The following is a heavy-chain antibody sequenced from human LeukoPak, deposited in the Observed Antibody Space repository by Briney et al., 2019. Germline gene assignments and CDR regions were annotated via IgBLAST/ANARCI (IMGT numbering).Heavy chain of an antibody. D-gene: IGHD4-17*01. V-gene: IGHV3-33*06. CDR3: SKDPNGDYVGAFDA. J-gene: IGHJ3*01. Sequence: GGSLRLSCAASGFTFSSYGMHWVRQAPGKGLEWVAVIWYDGSNKYYADSVKGRFTISRDNSKNTLYLQMNSLRAEDTALYYCSKDPNGDYVGAFDAWGQGTMVTVSS. CDR1: GFTFSSYG. CDR2: IWYDGSNK.